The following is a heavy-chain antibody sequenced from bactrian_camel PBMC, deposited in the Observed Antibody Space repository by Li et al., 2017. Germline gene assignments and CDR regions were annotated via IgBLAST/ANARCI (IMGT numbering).Heavy chain of an antibody. CDR1: GFTFSVYT. V-gene: IGHV3S31*01. CDR3: TNARGGWYLNY. J-gene: IGHJ4*01. D-gene: IGHD2*01. Sequence: VQLVESGGGLVQPGGSLRLSCAASGFTFSVYTMTWVRQAPGKGLEWVPGINSGGDTTYYADSVKGRFTISRDNARNTLYLQLNSPKTEDTAMYYCTNARGGWYLNYWGQGTQVTVS. CDR2: INSGGDTT.